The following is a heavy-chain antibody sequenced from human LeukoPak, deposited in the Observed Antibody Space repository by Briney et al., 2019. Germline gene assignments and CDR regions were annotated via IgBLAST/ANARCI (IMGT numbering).Heavy chain of an antibody. V-gene: IGHV3-15*01. D-gene: IGHD4-17*01. Sequence: PGGSLRLSCAASGFTFSNAWMSWVRQAPGKGLEWVGRIKSKTDGGTTDYAAPVKGRFTISRDDSKNTLCLQMNSLKTEDTAVYYCTTAPHYYGDYTYYYYYYMDVWGKGTTVTVSS. CDR2: IKSKTDGGTT. CDR1: GFTFSNAW. J-gene: IGHJ6*03. CDR3: TTAPHYYGDYTYYYYYYMDV.